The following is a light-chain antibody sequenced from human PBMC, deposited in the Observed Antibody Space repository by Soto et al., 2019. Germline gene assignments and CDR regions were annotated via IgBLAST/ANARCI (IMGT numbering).Light chain of an antibody. CDR2: GAS. J-gene: IGKJ4*01. Sequence: DIVLTQSPVTLSVSPGERATLSCRASQSVSSSLAWYQQKPGQAPRLLMYGASTRATGTPARFSGSGSGTEFTLTISSLQSEDFAVYYCQQYSSWPLSFGGGTKVDIK. V-gene: IGKV3D-15*01. CDR1: QSVSSS. CDR3: QQYSSWPLS.